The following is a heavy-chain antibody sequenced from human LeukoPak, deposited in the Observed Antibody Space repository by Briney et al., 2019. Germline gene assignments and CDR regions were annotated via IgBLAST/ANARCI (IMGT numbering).Heavy chain of an antibody. Sequence: GGSLRLSCAASGFTFSGYSMSWVRQAPGKGLEWVSGTSDRGDYTYYADSVKGRFTISRDTSKNTLYLQMNSLRAEDTALYFCAKKAQYDGHYPLDYWGQGTLVTVSA. CDR1: GFTFSGYS. CDR2: TSDRGDYT. V-gene: IGHV3-23*01. J-gene: IGHJ4*02. CDR3: AKKAQYDGHYPLDY. D-gene: IGHD4/OR15-4a*01.